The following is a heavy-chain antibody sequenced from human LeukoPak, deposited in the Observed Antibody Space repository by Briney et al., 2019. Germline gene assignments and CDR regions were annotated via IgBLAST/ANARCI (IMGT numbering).Heavy chain of an antibody. CDR1: GFPFRSFS. J-gene: IGHJ4*02. Sequence: TGGSLRLSCVASGFPFRSFSMNWVRQAPGKGLEWVSSISSSNNYIYYADSVKGRFTISRDNAKNSLYLQMNSLRAEDTAVYYCARRSPNYYFDYWGQGTPVTVSS. CDR2: ISSSNNYI. V-gene: IGHV3-21*01. CDR3: ARRSPNYYFDY.